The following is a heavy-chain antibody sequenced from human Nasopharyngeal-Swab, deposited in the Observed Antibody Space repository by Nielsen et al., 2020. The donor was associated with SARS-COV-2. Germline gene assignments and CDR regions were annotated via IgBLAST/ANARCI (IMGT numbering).Heavy chain of an antibody. Sequence: VRQAPGKGLEWVAVISYDGSNKYYADSVKGRFTISRDNSKNTLYLQMNSLRAEDTAAYYCAKGQGSSSYGMDVWGQGTTVTVSS. CDR3: AKGQGSSSYGMDV. D-gene: IGHD6-6*01. CDR2: ISYDGSNK. V-gene: IGHV3-30*18. J-gene: IGHJ6*02.